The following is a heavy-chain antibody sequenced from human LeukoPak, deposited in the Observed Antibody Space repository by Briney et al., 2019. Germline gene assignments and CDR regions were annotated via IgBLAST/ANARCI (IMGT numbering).Heavy chain of an antibody. J-gene: IGHJ4*02. CDR3: ARSLPLTVGDSRDNFDY. D-gene: IGHD4-23*01. V-gene: IGHV1-2*02. Sequence: GASVKVSCKASGYTFTGYYIHWVRQAPGQGLEWMGWTNPNSGASNYAQKFQGRVTMTRDASISTAYMELSRLRSDDTAVYYCARSLPLTVGDSRDNFDYWGQGTLVTVSS. CDR1: GYTFTGYY. CDR2: TNPNSGAS.